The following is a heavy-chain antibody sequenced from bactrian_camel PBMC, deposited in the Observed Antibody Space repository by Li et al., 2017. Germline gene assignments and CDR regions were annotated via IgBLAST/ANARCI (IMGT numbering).Heavy chain of an antibody. J-gene: IGHJ4*01. CDR3: ASETLYFRLFN. CDR1: GFTFSRYY. D-gene: IGHD1*01. CDR2: IYAAGSYT. V-gene: IGHV3S5*01. Sequence: VQLVESGGGLVQPGGSLRLSCAASGFTFSRYYMSWVRQAPGKGLEWVSAIYAAGSYTYYTDAVKGRFTISRDNAKNTLYLQMNSLKPEDAAMYYCASETLYFRLFNWGQGTQVTVS.